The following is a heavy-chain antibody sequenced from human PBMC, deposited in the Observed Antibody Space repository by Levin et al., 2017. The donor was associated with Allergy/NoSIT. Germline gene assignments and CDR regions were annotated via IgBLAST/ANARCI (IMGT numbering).Heavy chain of an antibody. J-gene: IGHJ4*02. V-gene: IGHV3-23*01. D-gene: IGHD2-15*01. Sequence: GGSLRLSCAASGFTFSSYAMSWVRQAPGKGLECVSVISDGGGGTAYADSVKGRFTISRDNSKNTLYLQMNSLRVEDTAVYYCAKGTLGYCSGSSCYPFDYWGQGTLVTVSS. CDR2: ISDGGGGT. CDR3: AKGTLGYCSGSSCYPFDY. CDR1: GFTFSSYA.